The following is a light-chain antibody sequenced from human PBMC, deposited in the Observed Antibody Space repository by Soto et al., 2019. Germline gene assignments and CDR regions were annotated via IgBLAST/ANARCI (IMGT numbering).Light chain of an antibody. CDR3: QQSYSTPPWT. CDR1: QSIRSY. Sequence: DIQLTQSPSSLSASVGDKVTITCRASQSIRSYLNWVQQKPGKAPKLLIYDASSLQTGVPSRFSGSGSGTDFSLTISSLQPEDFATYYCQQSYSTPPWTFGQRTKADIK. V-gene: IGKV1-39*01. CDR2: DAS. J-gene: IGKJ1*01.